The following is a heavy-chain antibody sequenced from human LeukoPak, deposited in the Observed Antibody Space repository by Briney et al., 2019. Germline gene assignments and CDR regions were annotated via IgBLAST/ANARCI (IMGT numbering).Heavy chain of an antibody. CDR1: GGTFSSYA. V-gene: IGHV1-69*13. D-gene: IGHD3-22*01. J-gene: IGHJ4*02. Sequence: SVKVSCKASGGTFSSYAISWVRQAPGQGLEWMGGIIPIFGTANYAQKFQGRVTITADESTSTAYMELSSLRSEDTAVYYCARDRSPYYDSSGYYPIDAFDYWGQGTLVTVSS. CDR2: IIPIFGTA. CDR3: ARDRSPYYDSSGYYPIDAFDY.